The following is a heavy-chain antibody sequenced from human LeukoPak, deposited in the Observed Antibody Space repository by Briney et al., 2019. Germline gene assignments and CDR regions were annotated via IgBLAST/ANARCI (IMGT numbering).Heavy chain of an antibody. J-gene: IGHJ6*03. Sequence: SETLSLTCTVSGYSISSGYYWGWIRQPPGKGLEWVGSIYHSGSTYYNPSLKSRVTISVDTSKNQFSLKLSSVTAADTAVYYCARSDKKTWTYMDVWGKGTTVTVSS. CDR1: GYSISSGYY. D-gene: IGHD3/OR15-3a*01. CDR2: IYHSGST. CDR3: ARSDKKTWTYMDV. V-gene: IGHV4-38-2*02.